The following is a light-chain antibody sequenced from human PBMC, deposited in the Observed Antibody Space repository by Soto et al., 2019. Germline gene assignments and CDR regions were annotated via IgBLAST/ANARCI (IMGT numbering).Light chain of an antibody. V-gene: IGLV6-57*02. CDR1: GANIASNY. CDR2: GDE. CDR3: QSHNSRTLV. Sequence: NFMLTQPHSVSESPGKTVTIYCTGSGANIASNYVQWYQQRPGSAPTTVIYGDEQRPSGVPDRFSGSIDRSSNSASLTISGLKTADEAVYSCQSHNSRTLVFGGGTKLTVL. J-gene: IGLJ3*02.